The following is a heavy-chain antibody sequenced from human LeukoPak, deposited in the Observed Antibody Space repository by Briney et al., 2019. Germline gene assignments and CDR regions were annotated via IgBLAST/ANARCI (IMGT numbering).Heavy chain of an antibody. D-gene: IGHD2-2*01. CDR1: GFTVSSNY. CDR3: ARGPSTTWDIVVVPAAHFDY. V-gene: IGHV3-53*01. J-gene: IGHJ4*02. CDR2: IYSGGST. Sequence: PGGSLRLSCAASGFTVSSNYMSWVRQAPGKGLEWVSVIYSGGSTYYADSVKGRFTISRDNSKNTLYLQMNSLRAEDTAVYYCARGPSTTWDIVVVPAAHFDYWGQGTLVTVSS.